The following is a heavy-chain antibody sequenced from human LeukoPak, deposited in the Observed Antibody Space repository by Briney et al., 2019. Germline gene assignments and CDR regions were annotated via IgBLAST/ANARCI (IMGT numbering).Heavy chain of an antibody. CDR1: GDGVSTSSAG. V-gene: IGHV6-1*01. CDR3: AKGWLQSGFDY. CDR2: TYYNSNWYI. D-gene: IGHD5-24*01. J-gene: IGHJ4*02. Sequence: PSQTLSLTCAISGDGVSTSSAGWNWIRQSPSRGLEWLGRTYYNSNWYIDYAVSVKGRITISPDTSKNQFSLQLNSVTPEDTAVYYCAKGWLQSGFDYWGQGTLVTVSS.